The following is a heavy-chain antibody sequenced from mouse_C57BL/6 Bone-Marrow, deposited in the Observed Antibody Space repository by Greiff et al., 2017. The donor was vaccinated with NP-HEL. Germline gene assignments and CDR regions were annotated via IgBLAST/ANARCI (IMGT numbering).Heavy chain of an antibody. CDR3: ARRAYYGSSVYIDY. J-gene: IGHJ2*01. Sequence: QVQLQQPGAELVRPGSSVKLSCKASGYTFTSYWMHWVKQRPIQGLEWIGNIDPSDSETHYNQKFKDKATLTVDKSSSTAYMQLSSLTSEDSAVYYCARRAYYGSSVYIDYWGQGTTLTVSS. CDR1: GYTFTSYW. CDR2: IDPSDSET. D-gene: IGHD1-1*01. V-gene: IGHV1-52*01.